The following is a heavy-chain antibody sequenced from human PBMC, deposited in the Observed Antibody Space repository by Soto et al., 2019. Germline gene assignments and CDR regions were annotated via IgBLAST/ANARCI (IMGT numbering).Heavy chain of an antibody. CDR3: ARVATTVTIPPSDAYYYYMDV. CDR1: GFTFSSYW. CDR2: INSDGSST. V-gene: IGHV3-74*01. D-gene: IGHD4-4*01. Sequence: GESLKISCAASGFTFSSYWMHWVRQAPGKGLVWVSRINSDGSSTSYADSVKGRFTISRDNAKNTLYLQMNSLRAEDTAVYYWARVATTVTIPPSDAYYYYMDVWGKGTTVTVSS. J-gene: IGHJ6*03.